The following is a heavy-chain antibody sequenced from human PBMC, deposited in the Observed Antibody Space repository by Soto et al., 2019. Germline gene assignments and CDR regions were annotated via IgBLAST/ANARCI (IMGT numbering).Heavy chain of an antibody. CDR3: ARDARPWIYGMDV. CDR1: GFTFSDHY. CDR2: TRNKANSYTT. Sequence: EVQLVESGGGLVQPGGSLRLSCAASGFTFSDHYMDWVRQAPGKGLEWVGRTRNKANSYTTEYAASVKGRFTISRDDSKNSLYRQMNSLKTEDTAVYYCARDARPWIYGMDVWGQGTTVTVSS. J-gene: IGHJ6*02. V-gene: IGHV3-72*01. D-gene: IGHD2-2*03.